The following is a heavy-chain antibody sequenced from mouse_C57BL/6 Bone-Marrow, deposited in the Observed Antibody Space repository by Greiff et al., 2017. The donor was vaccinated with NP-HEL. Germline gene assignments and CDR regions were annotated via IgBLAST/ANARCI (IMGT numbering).Heavy chain of an antibody. V-gene: IGHV1-19*01. J-gene: IGHJ2*01. Sequence: VQLQQSGPVLVKPGASVKMSCKASGYTFTDYYMNWVKQSHGKSLEWIGVINPYNGGTSYNQKFKGKATLTVDKSSSTAYMELNSLTSEDSAVYYCARGTTVVATPFDSWGQGTTLTVSS. CDR3: ARGTTVVATPFDS. CDR1: GYTFTDYY. CDR2: INPYNGGT. D-gene: IGHD1-1*01.